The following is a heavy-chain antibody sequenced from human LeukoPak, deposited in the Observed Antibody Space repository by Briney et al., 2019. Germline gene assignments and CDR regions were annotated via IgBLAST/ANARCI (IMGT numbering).Heavy chain of an antibody. D-gene: IGHD7-27*01. J-gene: IGHJ4*02. CDR1: GFTFSSYA. CDR2: ISGSGGST. V-gene: IGHV3-23*01. Sequence: PGGSLRLSCAASGFTFSSYAMSWVRQAPGKGLEWVSAISGSGGSTYYADSVKGRFTISRDNSKNTLYLQMNRLRAEDTAVYYCAISRGTGEAVDYWGQGTLVTVSS. CDR3: AISRGTGEAVDY.